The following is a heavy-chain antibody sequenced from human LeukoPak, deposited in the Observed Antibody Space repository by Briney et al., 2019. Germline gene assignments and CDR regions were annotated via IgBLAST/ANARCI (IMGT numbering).Heavy chain of an antibody. CDR3: ARDVATFSPFDY. V-gene: IGHV4-38-2*02. D-gene: IGHD5-12*01. Sequence: PSETLSLTCTVSGYYISDGFYWDWIRQTPGKGLEWIGSIFHSGTTYYNPSLKSRVTISTDTSKNHFSLNLNSVTAADTAVYYCARDVATFSPFDYWGQGTLVTVSS. CDR1: GYYISDGFY. CDR2: IFHSGTT. J-gene: IGHJ4*02.